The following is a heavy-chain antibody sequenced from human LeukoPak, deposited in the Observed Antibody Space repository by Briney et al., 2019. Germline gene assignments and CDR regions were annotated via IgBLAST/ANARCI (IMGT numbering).Heavy chain of an antibody. CDR3: ARLAAVAGLDY. CDR1: GYRFTSYW. D-gene: IGHD6-19*01. V-gene: IGHV5-51*01. Sequence: PGVPLKISFQGSGYRFTSYWIGWVRPMPGKGPEWMGIIYPGDSDTRYSPSLQGQVTISADKSISTACLQWSSLKASDTAMYYCARLAAVAGLDYWGEGTLVTV. CDR2: IYPGDSDT. J-gene: IGHJ4*02.